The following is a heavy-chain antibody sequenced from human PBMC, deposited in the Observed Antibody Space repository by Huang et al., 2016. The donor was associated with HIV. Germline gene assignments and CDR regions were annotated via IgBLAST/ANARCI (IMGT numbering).Heavy chain of an antibody. Sequence: EVQLVQSEAEVKKPGESLTISCRGSGYSFTNYWIGWVRQRPGEGLEWRGVIYPADSDTRYSPSFQGQVTFSADKSTRTAYLQWSSLQASDTAIYYCARSEVLVTAVPFDHWGQGTLVTVSS. J-gene: IGHJ4*02. D-gene: IGHD2-21*02. CDR2: IYPADSDT. CDR3: ARSEVLVTAVPFDH. CDR1: GYSFTNYW. V-gene: IGHV5-51*03.